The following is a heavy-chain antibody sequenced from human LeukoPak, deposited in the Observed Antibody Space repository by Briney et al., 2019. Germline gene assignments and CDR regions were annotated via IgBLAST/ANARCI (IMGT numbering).Heavy chain of an antibody. CDR2: ISSSSTTI. CDR1: GFTFNNYA. CDR3: VRDLDSIAFF. Sequence: PGGSLRLSCAASGFTFNNYAMNWVRQAPGKGLEWVSYISSSSTTINYAESVKGRFTISRDNAKDSMYLQMNSLRAEDTAVYYCVRDLDSIAFFWGQGTLVTVSS. V-gene: IGHV3-48*01. D-gene: IGHD2/OR15-2a*01. J-gene: IGHJ4*02.